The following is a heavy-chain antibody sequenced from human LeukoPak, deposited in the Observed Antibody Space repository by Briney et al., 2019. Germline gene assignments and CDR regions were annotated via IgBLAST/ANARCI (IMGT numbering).Heavy chain of an antibody. Sequence: ASVKVSCKASGYTFTGSGWYLYWLRQAPGEGLECVGWIHPNNGATLYAQKFQGRVAMTTDTSISTAYMELSRLRPDDTAMYYCARDGPAQMVDFDYWGQGTLVTVSS. J-gene: IGHJ4*02. CDR3: ARDGPAQMVDFDY. D-gene: IGHD3-10*01. CDR1: GYTFTGSGWY. V-gene: IGHV1-2*02. CDR2: IHPNNGAT.